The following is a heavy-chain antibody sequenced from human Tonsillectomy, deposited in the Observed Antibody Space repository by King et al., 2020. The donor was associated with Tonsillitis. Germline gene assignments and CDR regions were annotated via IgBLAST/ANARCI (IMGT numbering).Heavy chain of an antibody. D-gene: IGHD2-2*02. V-gene: IGHV1-69*01. CDR3: ARVDRCSSTSCSTEYGMDV. CDR1: GGTFSSYA. Sequence: VQLVESGAEVKKPGSSVKVSCKASGGTFSSYAISWVRQAPGQGLEWMGGIIPIFGTANYAQTFQGRVTSTADESTSTAYMELSSLRSEETAVYYCARVDRCSSTSCSTEYGMDVWGQGTTVTVSS. J-gene: IGHJ6*02. CDR2: IIPIFGTA.